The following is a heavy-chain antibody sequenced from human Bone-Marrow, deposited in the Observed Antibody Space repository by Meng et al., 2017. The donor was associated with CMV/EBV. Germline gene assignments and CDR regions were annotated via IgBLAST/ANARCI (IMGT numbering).Heavy chain of an antibody. J-gene: IGHJ6*02. Sequence: GSLRLSCTVSGGSISSYYWSWIRQPPGKGLEWIGYIYYSGSTNYNPSLKSRVTISVDTSKNQFSLKLSSVTAADTAVYYCARGGEGQYYYGMDVWGQGTTVTVSS. V-gene: IGHV4-59*01. CDR3: ARGGEGQYYYGMDV. CDR1: GGSISSYY. CDR2: IYYSGST. D-gene: IGHD3-16*01.